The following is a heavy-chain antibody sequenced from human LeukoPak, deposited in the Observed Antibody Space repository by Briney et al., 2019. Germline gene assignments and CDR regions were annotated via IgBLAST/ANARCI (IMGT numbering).Heavy chain of an antibody. CDR2: ISSSSSYI. D-gene: IGHD2-15*01. CDR1: GFTFGSYS. CDR3: ARVGDGRAFDI. V-gene: IGHV3-21*01. J-gene: IGHJ3*02. Sequence: GGSLRLSCAASGFTFGSYSMNWVRQAPGKGLEWVSSISSSSSYIYYADSVKGRFTISRDNAKNSLYLQMNSLRAEDTAVYYCARVGDGRAFDIWGQGTMVTVSS.